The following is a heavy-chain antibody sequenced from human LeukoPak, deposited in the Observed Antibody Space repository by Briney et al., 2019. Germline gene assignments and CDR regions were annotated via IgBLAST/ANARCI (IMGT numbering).Heavy chain of an antibody. CDR3: ARASGGYYFDY. J-gene: IGHJ4*02. Sequence: MASGTLSLTCAVSGGSITTSNWWTWVRQPPGKGLEWIGEIYHTGSTNYNPSLKSRVTISVDKSKNQFSLKLSSMTAADTAVYYCARASGGYYFDYWGQGTLVTVSS. V-gene: IGHV4-4*02. CDR1: GGSITTSNW. CDR2: IYHTGST. D-gene: IGHD3-10*01.